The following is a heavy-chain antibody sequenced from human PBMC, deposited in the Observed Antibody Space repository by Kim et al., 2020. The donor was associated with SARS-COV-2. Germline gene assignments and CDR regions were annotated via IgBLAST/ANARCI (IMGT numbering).Heavy chain of an antibody. Sequence: ASVKVSCKASGYTFSSYSMHWVRQAPGQGLEWMGLINTTNGNTTYAQNFPGRFVLSLDTSVNTAYMQLNSLKSDDTALYYCARVGPSRRSHYCG. CDR1: GYTFSSYS. V-gene: IGHV7-4-1*02. J-gene: IGHJ4*01. CDR3: ARVGPSRRSHY. CDR2: INTTNGNT.